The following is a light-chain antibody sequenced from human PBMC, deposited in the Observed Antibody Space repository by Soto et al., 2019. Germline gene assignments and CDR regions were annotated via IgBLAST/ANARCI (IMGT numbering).Light chain of an antibody. Sequence: QSALTQPASVSGSPGQSITISCTGTSSDVGGHNYVSWYQQHPGKAPKLMIYDVSNRPSGVSNRFSGSKSGNTASLTISGLQAEDEADYYCSSYTSSSTLLVFGTGTKLTVL. V-gene: IGLV2-14*01. CDR3: SSYTSSSTLLV. CDR1: SSDVGGHNY. J-gene: IGLJ1*01. CDR2: DVS.